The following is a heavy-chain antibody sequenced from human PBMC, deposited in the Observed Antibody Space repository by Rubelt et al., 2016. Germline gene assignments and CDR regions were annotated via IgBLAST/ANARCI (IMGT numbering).Heavy chain of an antibody. CDR3: SRGRGFVTGLVSPFDY. CDR1: GGSVSRGYYY. J-gene: IGHJ4*02. D-gene: IGHD6-19*01. CDR2: IYDSGST. Sequence: QVQLQESGPGLVKPSETLSLTCTVSGGSVSRGYYYWSWIRQPPGKTLEWIGHIYDSGSTNDNPSLMCRVTISVATSKDQFSLKLSAVTAADTAGDYWSRGRGFVTGLVSPFDYWGQGTRVTVSS. V-gene: IGHV4-61*01.